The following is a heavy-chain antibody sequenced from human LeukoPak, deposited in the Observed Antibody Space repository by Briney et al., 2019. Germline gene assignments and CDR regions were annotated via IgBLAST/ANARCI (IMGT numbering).Heavy chain of an antibody. CDR2: IWYDGSNK. Sequence: GGSLRLSCAASGFTFSSYGVHWVRQASGKGLEWVAVIWYDGSNKYYADSVKGRFTISRDNSKNTLYLQMNSLRAEDTAVYYCAKEGVSYYDSSGYSIWGQGTMVTVSS. D-gene: IGHD3-22*01. CDR1: GFTFSSYG. V-gene: IGHV3-33*06. J-gene: IGHJ3*02. CDR3: AKEGVSYYDSSGYSI.